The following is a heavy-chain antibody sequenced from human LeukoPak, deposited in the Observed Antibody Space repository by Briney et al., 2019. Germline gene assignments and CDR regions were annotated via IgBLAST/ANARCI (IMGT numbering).Heavy chain of an antibody. CDR2: IYTSGST. D-gene: IGHD1-26*01. Sequence: SQTLSLTCTVSGGSISSGSYYWSWIRQPAGKGLEWIGRIYTSGSTNYNPSLKSRVTISVDTSKNQFSLKLSSVTAADTAVYYCARDGQVGNYWGQGTLVTVSS. CDR3: ARDGQVGNY. V-gene: IGHV4-61*02. J-gene: IGHJ4*02. CDR1: GGSISSGSYY.